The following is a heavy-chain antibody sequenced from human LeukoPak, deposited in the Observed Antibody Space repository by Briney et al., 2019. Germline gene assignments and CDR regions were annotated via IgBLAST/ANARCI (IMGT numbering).Heavy chain of an antibody. D-gene: IGHD6-13*01. CDR1: GGSISSYY. J-gene: IGHJ5*02. CDR2: IYCSGST. Sequence: KPSETLSLTCTVSGGSISSYYWSWIRQPPGKGLEWIGYIYCSGSTNYNPSLKSRVTISVDTSKNQFSLKLSSVTAADTAVYYCARTYSSSWYRWFDPWGQGTLVTVSS. V-gene: IGHV4-59*01. CDR3: ARTYSSSWYRWFDP.